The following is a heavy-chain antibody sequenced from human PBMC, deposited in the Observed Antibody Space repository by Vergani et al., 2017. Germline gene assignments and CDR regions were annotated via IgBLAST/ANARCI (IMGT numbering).Heavy chain of an antibody. J-gene: IGHJ6*02. D-gene: IGHD5-18*01. V-gene: IGHV3-23*04. CDR1: GFTFTAHG. CDR2: ISGQNVRT. Sequence: EVHLEESGGGLVQPGGSLRLSCVASGFTFTAHGLNWVRQAPGKGLEWVSGISGQNVRTPYADSVKGRFTISRDDSKNTVYLQINSLRAEDTAVYYCARDRDIQLWSPSGMDVWGQGTTVTVSS. CDR3: ARDRDIQLWSPSGMDV.